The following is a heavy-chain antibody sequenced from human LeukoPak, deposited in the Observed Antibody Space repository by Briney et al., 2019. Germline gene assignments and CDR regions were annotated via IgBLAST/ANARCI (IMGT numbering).Heavy chain of an antibody. CDR1: GFTFSSYA. Sequence: GGSLRLSCAASGFTFSSYAMSWVRQAPGKGLEWVSGISWNGGNIGYADSVKGRFTISRDNAKNSLYLQMNSLRPEDMALYYCAKGPPGRQQLVPYYFDYWGQGTLVTVSS. CDR2: ISWNGGNI. CDR3: AKGPPGRQQLVPYYFDY. D-gene: IGHD6-13*01. J-gene: IGHJ4*02. V-gene: IGHV3-9*03.